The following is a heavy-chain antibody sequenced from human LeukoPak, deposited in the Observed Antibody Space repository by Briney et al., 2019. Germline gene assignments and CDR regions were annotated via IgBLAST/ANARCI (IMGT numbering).Heavy chain of an antibody. D-gene: IGHD2-21*01. J-gene: IGHJ4*02. CDR1: GFTFSTYY. Sequence: PGRSLRLSCAASGFTFSTYYIHWVRQAPGKGLEWVSFIRYDGGTKYYADSVKGRFTISRDNSKNTLYLQMNALRAEDTAVYYCAKDGGDYQIDYWGQGTLVTVST. CDR2: IRYDGGTK. V-gene: IGHV3-30*02. CDR3: AKDGGDYQIDY.